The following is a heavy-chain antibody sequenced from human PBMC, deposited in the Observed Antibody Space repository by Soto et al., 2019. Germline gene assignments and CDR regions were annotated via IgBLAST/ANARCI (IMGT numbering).Heavy chain of an antibody. Sequence: QVQLVESGGGVVQPGRSLRLSCAASGFTFSSYAMHWVRQAPGKGLEWVAVISYDGSNKYYGGSVKGRITISRDNSKNTLDLQMNSLRAEDTAVYYCASLVVAATTDGVGNFDLWGRGTLVTVSS. V-gene: IGHV3-30-3*01. D-gene: IGHD2-15*01. CDR1: GFTFSSYA. CDR3: ASLVVAATTDGVGNFDL. J-gene: IGHJ2*01. CDR2: ISYDGSNK.